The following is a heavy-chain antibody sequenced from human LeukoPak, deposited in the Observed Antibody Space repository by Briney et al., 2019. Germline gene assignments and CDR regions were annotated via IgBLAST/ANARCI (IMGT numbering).Heavy chain of an antibody. D-gene: IGHD3-9*01. CDR2: INPNSGGT. CDR3: ARDRSTDWPYYYMDV. CDR1: GYTFTGYY. J-gene: IGHJ6*03. V-gene: IGHV1-2*02. Sequence: GASVKVSCKASGYTFTGYYMHWVRQAPGQGLEWMGWINPNSGGTNYAQKFQGRVTMTRDTSISTAYMELSRLRSDDTAVYYCARDRSTDWPYYYMDVWGKGTTVTVSS.